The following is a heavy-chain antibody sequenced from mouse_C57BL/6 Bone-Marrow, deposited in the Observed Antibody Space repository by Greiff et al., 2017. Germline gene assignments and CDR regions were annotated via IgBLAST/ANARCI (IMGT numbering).Heavy chain of an antibody. CDR1: GYTFTSYW. CDR2: IDPSDSYT. D-gene: IGHD2-2*01. Sequence: QVQLQQPGAELVKPGASVKLSCKASGYTFTSYWMQWVKQRPGQGLEWIGEIDPSDSYTNYNQKFKGKATLTVDTSSSTAYMQLSSLTSEDSAVYYCARSDYGYDGDYWGQGTTLTGSS. J-gene: IGHJ2*01. V-gene: IGHV1-50*01. CDR3: ARSDYGYDGDY.